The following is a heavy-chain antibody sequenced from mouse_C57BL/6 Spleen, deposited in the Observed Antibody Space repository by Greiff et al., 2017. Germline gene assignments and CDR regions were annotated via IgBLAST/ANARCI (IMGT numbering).Heavy chain of an antibody. J-gene: IGHJ4*01. CDR3: ALYYYGSSYNYAMDY. V-gene: IGHV1-69*01. CDR2: IDPSDSYT. D-gene: IGHD1-1*01. CDR1: GYTFTSYW. Sequence: QVQLQQPGAELVMPGASVKLSCKASGYTFTSYWMHWVKQRPGQGLEWIGEIDPSDSYTNYNQKFKGKSTLTVDKSSSTAYMQLSSLTSEDSAVYYGALYYYGSSYNYAMDYWGQGTSVTVSS.